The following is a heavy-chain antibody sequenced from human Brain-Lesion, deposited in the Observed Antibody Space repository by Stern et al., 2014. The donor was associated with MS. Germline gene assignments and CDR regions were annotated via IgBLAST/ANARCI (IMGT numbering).Heavy chain of an antibody. J-gene: IGHJ4*02. CDR2: VYYSGAT. Sequence: VQLVESGPGLVKPSETLSLTCAVSGDSISSYTHYWAWIRQPPGKGLEWIGGVYYSGATYYNPSLKSPVTISVDTSQTHFSLGLNSGTAADTAVYYCAKHACTGAACPFDLWGQGTLVTVSS. V-gene: IGHV4-39*01. CDR1: GDSISSYTHY. D-gene: IGHD2-8*02. CDR3: AKHACTGAACPFDL.